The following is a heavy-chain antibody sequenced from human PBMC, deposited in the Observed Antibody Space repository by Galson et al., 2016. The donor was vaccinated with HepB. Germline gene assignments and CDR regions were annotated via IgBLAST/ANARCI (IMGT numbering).Heavy chain of an antibody. D-gene: IGHD1-26*01. Sequence: SLRLSCATSGFPFEYYWMTWVRQAPGKGLEWVANINAAGSERNYVDSVRDRFTISRDNAKNSLYLQMNNLSAEDTAVYYCSNVGHVDFCGQGTPVTVSS. J-gene: IGHJ4*02. CDR2: INAAGSER. CDR3: SNVGHVDF. CDR1: GFPFEYYW. V-gene: IGHV3-7*01.